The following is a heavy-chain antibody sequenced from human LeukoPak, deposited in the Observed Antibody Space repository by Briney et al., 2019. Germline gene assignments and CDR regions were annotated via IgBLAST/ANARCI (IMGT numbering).Heavy chain of an antibody. CDR2: IWHDGDKN. V-gene: IGHV3-33*01. CDR3: ARGTRVQLPRYYYHGLAL. J-gene: IGHJ6*02. CDR1: GCPFDTYG. Sequence: GGSLRLSCAASGCPFDTYGMHWVRQAPGKGLEWVAVIWHDGDKNYYSDSVKGRFTASRDNSKNMLFLQMNDLAVEDTAVYFCARGTRVQLPRYYYHGLALWGQGTTVIVSS. D-gene: IGHD3-10*01.